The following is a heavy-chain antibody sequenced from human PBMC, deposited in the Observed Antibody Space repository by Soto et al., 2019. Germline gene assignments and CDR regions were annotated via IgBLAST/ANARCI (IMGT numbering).Heavy chain of an antibody. Sequence: QVQLQESGPGLVKPSETLSLTCTVSGGSISSYYWTWIRQPPGKGLEWIGYIYYSGSTNYNPSLNSRVTISVDTSKNQFSLKLSSVTAADTAVYYCARRYGGNLDDWGQGTLVTVSS. D-gene: IGHD2-15*01. J-gene: IGHJ4*02. CDR2: IYYSGST. CDR1: GGSISSYY. CDR3: ARRYGGNLDD. V-gene: IGHV4-59*08.